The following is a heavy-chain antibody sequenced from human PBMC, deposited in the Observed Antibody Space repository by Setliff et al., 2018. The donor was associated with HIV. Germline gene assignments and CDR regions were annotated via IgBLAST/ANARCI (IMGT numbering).Heavy chain of an antibody. Sequence: ESGPTLVNPTQTLTLTCTFSGFSLTTSGVGVGWIRQPPGKALEWLAVIHWNDANHYSPSLKTRLSITKDTSKNQMVLTMTNMDPVDTATYYCVHRVVWGCLDVWGQGTTVTVSS. J-gene: IGHJ6*02. CDR3: VHRVVWGCLDV. CDR1: GFSLTTSGVG. V-gene: IGHV2-5*01. CDR2: IHWNDAN. D-gene: IGHD2-21*01.